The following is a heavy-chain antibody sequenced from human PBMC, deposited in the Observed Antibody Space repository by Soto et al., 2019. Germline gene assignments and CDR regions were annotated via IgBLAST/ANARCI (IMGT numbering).Heavy chain of an antibody. CDR3: TKGGRQWLVTSAFNY. V-gene: IGHV3-30*18. CDR1: GFTFSDYA. Sequence: VQLVESGGGVVQPGRSLRLSCAASGFTFSDYAMHWVRQAPGKGLGWVAVVSHDGTNTHYADSVKGRFTISRDSSKNTVSLEMTSLRAEDTAVNYRTKGGRQWLVTSAFNYWGQGALVTVSS. J-gene: IGHJ4*02. D-gene: IGHD6-19*01. CDR2: VSHDGTNT.